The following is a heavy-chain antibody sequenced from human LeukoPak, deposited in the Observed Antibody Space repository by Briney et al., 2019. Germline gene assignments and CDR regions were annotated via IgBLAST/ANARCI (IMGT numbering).Heavy chain of an antibody. CDR1: GGSISSRSYH. CDR2: AYFLGST. CDR3: ARDHSSGWYGASWFDP. Sequence: SETLSLTCTVSGGSISSRSYHWGWIRQPPGKGLEWIGSAYFLGSTNYSPSLKRRVTISLDTAKNQFSLNLKSVTAADTAVYYCARDHSSGWYGASWFDPWGQGTLVTVSS. V-gene: IGHV4-39*07. J-gene: IGHJ5*02. D-gene: IGHD6-19*01.